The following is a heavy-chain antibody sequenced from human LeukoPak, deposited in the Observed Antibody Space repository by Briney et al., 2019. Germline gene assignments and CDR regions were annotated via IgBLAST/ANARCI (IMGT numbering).Heavy chain of an antibody. D-gene: IGHD1-1*01. CDR2: ISSSGNNI. J-gene: IGHJ4*02. CDR1: GITFSSYS. CDR3: AGEGTALDY. V-gene: IGHV3-21*01. Sequence: GGSLRLSCAASGITFSSYSMNWVRQAPGKGLEWVSSISSSGNNIYYADSVKGRFTISRDNSKNTLYLQMNSLRAEDTAVYYCAGEGTALDYWGQGTLVTVSS.